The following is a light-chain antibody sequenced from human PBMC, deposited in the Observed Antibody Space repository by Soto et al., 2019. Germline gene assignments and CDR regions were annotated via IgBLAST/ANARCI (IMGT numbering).Light chain of an antibody. CDR2: GAS. V-gene: IGKV3D-20*02. CDR3: QQRSNWPRT. Sequence: ELVLTQSPGTLSLSPGERATLSCRASQTVNNNYLAWYQQIPGQAPRLLISGASGRATGTPDRFSGSASGTDFTLTISRLEPEDFAVYYCQQRSNWPRTFGQGTKVDIK. CDR1: QTVNNNY. J-gene: IGKJ1*01.